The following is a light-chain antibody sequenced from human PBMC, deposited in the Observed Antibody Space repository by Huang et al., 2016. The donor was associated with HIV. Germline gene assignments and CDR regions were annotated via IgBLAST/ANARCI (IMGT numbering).Light chain of an antibody. CDR2: GAS. V-gene: IGKV4-1*01. J-gene: IGKJ4*01. Sequence: DIVVSQSPHSLAVSLGARATINCKSSQTFLYNSKSDSFIAWYQQRPGQSPKLLIQGASAPQCGVHERFGGSVSGTNFHLTINSLRTEDVAIYFCRQCSTIHTFGGGTKVEIK. CDR1: QTFLYNSKSDSF. CDR3: RQCSTIHT.